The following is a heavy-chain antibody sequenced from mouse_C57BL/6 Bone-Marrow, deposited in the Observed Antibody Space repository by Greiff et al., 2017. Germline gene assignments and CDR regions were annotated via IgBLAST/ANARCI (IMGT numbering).Heavy chain of an antibody. CDR2: LGPGSGST. Sequence: QVQLQQSGAELVKPGASVKISCKASGYTFTDYYLNWVKQRPGQGLEWIGKLGPGSGSTYYNEKFKGKATLTADKSSSTAYMQLSSLTSEDSAVYFCARTGTDYWGQGTTLTVSS. D-gene: IGHD4-1*01. V-gene: IGHV1-77*01. CDR1: GYTFTDYY. J-gene: IGHJ2*01. CDR3: ARTGTDY.